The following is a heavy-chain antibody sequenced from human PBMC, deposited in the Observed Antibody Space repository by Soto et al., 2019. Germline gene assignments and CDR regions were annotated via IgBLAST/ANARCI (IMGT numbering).Heavy chain of an antibody. Sequence: QVQLVESGGGLVKPGGSLRLSCAASGFTFSDYYMSWIRQAPGKGLEWVSYISTSGSTIFYADSVKGRFTISRDNVKRSLILQMNSLRADDTAVYYCARVPSIAAIFDYWGQGALVTVSS. D-gene: IGHD6-25*01. CDR1: GFTFSDYY. CDR2: ISTSGSTI. CDR3: ARVPSIAAIFDY. J-gene: IGHJ4*02. V-gene: IGHV3-11*01.